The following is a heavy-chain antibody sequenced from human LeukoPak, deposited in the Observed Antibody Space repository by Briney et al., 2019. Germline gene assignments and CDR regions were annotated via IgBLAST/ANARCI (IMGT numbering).Heavy chain of an antibody. Sequence: PSETLSLTCAVSGGSISSGGYSWSWIRQPPGKGLEWIGYIYHSGSTYYNPSLKSRVTISVDRSKNQFPLKLSSVTAADTAVYYCARAGELDYYFDYWGQGTLVTVSS. CDR1: GGSISSGGYS. V-gene: IGHV4-30-2*01. J-gene: IGHJ4*02. D-gene: IGHD1-1*01. CDR3: ARAGELDYYFDY. CDR2: IYHSGST.